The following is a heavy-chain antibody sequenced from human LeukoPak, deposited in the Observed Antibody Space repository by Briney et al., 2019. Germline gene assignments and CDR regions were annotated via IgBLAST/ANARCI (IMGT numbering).Heavy chain of an antibody. CDR3: ARGVLGLKPLDY. Sequence: GGSLRLSCAASGFTVSTTYMAWVRQAPEKGLEWVSFMYGTSIIYYADSVKGRFTISRDDSNNTLYLQMNSLEAADTAVYYCARGVLGLKPLDYWGQGTLVTVSS. J-gene: IGHJ4*02. CDR2: MYGTSII. V-gene: IGHV3-53*01. CDR1: GFTVSTTY. D-gene: IGHD1-26*01.